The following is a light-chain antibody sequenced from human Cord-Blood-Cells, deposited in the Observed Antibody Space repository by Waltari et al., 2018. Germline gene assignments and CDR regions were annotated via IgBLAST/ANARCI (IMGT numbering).Light chain of an antibody. CDR3: QQSYSTPPI. CDR2: AAS. CDR1: QSITSY. Sequence: DIQMTQSPSSLSASVGDRVTSPCRASQSITSYLKWYQQKPGKAPKLLIYAASSLQSAVPSTFISSGSGTNYTLTISSLQPQDFATYYCQQSYSTPPIFGGGTKVEIK. J-gene: IGKJ4*01. V-gene: IGKV1-39*01.